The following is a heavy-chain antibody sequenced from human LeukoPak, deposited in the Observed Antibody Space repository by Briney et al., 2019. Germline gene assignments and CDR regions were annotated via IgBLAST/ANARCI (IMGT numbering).Heavy chain of an antibody. D-gene: IGHD2-2*01. CDR1: GYTFTGYY. V-gene: IGHV1-2*02. J-gene: IGHJ5*02. CDR3: AREEYGFDP. CDR2: INPKSGGT. Sequence: ASVKVSCKASGYTFTGYYMHWVRQAPGQGLEWMGGINPKSGGTNYAQKFQGRVSMTRDKSIHTAYMELSRLRSDDTAVYYCAREEYGFDPWGQGTLVTVSS.